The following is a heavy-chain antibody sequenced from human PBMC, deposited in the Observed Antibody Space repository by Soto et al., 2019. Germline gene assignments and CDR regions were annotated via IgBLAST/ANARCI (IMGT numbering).Heavy chain of an antibody. V-gene: IGHV4-4*07. CDR1: GGSISSYY. CDR2: IYTSGST. D-gene: IGHD3-10*01. CDR3: ARGSLAMVRGGDYYYGMDV. Sequence: SETLSLTCTVSGGSISSYYWSWIRQPAGKGLEWIGRIYTSGSTNYNPSLKSRVTMSVDTPKNQFSLKLSSVTAADTAVYYCARGSLAMVRGGDYYYGMDVWGQGTTVTVSS. J-gene: IGHJ6*02.